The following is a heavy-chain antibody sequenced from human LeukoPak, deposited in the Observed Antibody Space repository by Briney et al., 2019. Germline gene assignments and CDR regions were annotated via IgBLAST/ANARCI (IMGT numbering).Heavy chain of an antibody. Sequence: GGSLRLSCAASGFTFSSYAMSWVRQAPGKGLEWVSAISGSAGSTYYADSVKGRFTISRDHSKNTLYLQMNSLRAEYTAVYYCAKFGAALPQKRLGTNTFDYWGQGTLVTVSS. CDR2: ISGSAGST. D-gene: IGHD6-6*01. CDR1: GFTFSSYA. J-gene: IGHJ4*02. V-gene: IGHV3-23*01. CDR3: AKFGAALPQKRLGTNTFDY.